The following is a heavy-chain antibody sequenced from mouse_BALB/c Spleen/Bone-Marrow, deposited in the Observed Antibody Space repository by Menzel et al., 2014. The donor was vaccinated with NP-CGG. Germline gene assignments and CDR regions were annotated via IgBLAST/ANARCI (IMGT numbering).Heavy chain of an antibody. CDR2: IWADGST. D-gene: IGHD2-4*01. CDR3: ARDYDYVSWFAY. Sequence: VQLQQSGPGLVAPSQSLSITCTVSGSSLTSYGVHWVRQPPGKGLEWLGVIWADGSTNYNSALMSRLSISKDNSKSXVFLKMNSLQTDDTAMYYCARDYDYVSWFAYWGQGTLVTVSA. CDR1: GSSLTSYG. V-gene: IGHV2-9*02. J-gene: IGHJ3*01.